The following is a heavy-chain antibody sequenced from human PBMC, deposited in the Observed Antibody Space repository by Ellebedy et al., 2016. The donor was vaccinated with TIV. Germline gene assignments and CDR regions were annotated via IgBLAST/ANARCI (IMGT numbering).Heavy chain of an antibody. Sequence: PGGSLRLSCAASGFTFSSYTMGWVRQAPGKGLEWVSVISGDGASPYSADSVQGRFAISRDNSKNTLYLHMHSLRAEDTAVYYCAKNQFGGPIHYWGQGTLVTVSS. D-gene: IGHD3-16*01. CDR2: ISGDGASP. CDR3: AKNQFGGPIHY. CDR1: GFTFSSYT. J-gene: IGHJ4*02. V-gene: IGHV3-23*01.